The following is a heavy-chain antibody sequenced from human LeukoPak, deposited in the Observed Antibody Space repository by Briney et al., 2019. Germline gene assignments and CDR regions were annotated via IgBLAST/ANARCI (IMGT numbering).Heavy chain of an antibody. CDR1: GGSSSSVNYY. CDR2: IYTSGTT. D-gene: IGHD3-3*01. CDR3: ARRTCRILGEPDDGFDI. J-gene: IGHJ3*02. Sequence: PSQTLSLTCTVPGGSSSSVNYYWNWIRQPAGKTLEWHGRIYTSGTTNYNPSLESRVTMSVDMSKNQFSLNLTSVTTADTALYYCARRTCRILGEPDDGFDIWGQGIMVIVSS. V-gene: IGHV4-61*02.